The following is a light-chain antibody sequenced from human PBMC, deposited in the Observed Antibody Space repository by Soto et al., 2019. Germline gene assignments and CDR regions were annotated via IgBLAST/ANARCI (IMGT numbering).Light chain of an antibody. V-gene: IGKV3-11*01. J-gene: IGKJ5*01. CDR1: QSVSSY. Sequence: VVLTQSPATLSLSTWERATISCSASQSVSSYLAWYQQKPGQAPRLLIYDASICATGIPARFSGSGSGTDFSLTIRILEPEDFAVYYCQQRSNWPITFGQGTRLEIK. CDR3: QQRSNWPIT. CDR2: DAS.